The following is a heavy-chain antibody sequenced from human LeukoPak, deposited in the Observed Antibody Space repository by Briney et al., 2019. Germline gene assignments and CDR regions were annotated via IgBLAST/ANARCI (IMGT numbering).Heavy chain of an antibody. J-gene: IGHJ4*02. CDR3: ARSGGYSSPQNY. CDR2: IYSSGST. Sequence: SETLSLTCTVSGGSISSYYWSWIRQPPGKGLEWIGYIYSSGSTNYNSSLKSRVTISVDTSKNQFSLKLTSVTAADTAVYYCARSGGYSSPQNYWGQGTLVTAS. V-gene: IGHV4-59*01. CDR1: GGSISSYY. D-gene: IGHD6-19*01.